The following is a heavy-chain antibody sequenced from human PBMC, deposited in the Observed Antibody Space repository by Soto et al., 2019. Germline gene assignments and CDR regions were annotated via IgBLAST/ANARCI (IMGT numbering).Heavy chain of an antibody. J-gene: IGHJ1*01. D-gene: IGHD6-19*01. Sequence: GGSLRLSCAASGCTFSSYGMHWVRQAPGKGLEWVAVISYDGSNKYYADSVKGRFTISRDNSKNTLYLQMNSLRAEDTAVYYCAKDQYSSGWYNGLWYFQHWGQGTLVTVSS. CDR1: GCTFSSYG. CDR3: AKDQYSSGWYNGLWYFQH. CDR2: ISYDGSNK. V-gene: IGHV3-30*18.